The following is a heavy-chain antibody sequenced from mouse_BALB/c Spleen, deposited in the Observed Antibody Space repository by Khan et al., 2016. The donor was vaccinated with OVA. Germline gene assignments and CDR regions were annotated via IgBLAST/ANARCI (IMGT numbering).Heavy chain of an antibody. CDR3: ARELTGTGYFDY. D-gene: IGHD4-1*01. V-gene: IGHV3-8*02. CDR1: GDSITSGY. Sequence: EVELVESGPSLVKPSQTLSLTCSVTGDSITSGYWDWIRKFPGNKLEYMGYISYTGSTFYNPSLRSRISITRDTSKNQYFLHLSSVTTEDTATYYCARELTGTGYFDYWGQGTTLTVSS. J-gene: IGHJ2*01. CDR2: ISYTGST.